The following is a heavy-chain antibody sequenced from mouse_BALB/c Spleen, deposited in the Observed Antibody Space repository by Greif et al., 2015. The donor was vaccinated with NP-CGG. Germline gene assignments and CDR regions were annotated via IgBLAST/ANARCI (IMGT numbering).Heavy chain of an antibody. Sequence: EVQRVESGGGLVKPGGSLKLSCAASGFTFSDYYMYWVRQTPEKRLEWVATISDGGSYTYYPDSVEGRFTISRDNAKNNLYLQMSSLKSEDTAMYYCARDEDDGPFAYWGQGTLVTVSA. D-gene: IGHD2-12*01. J-gene: IGHJ3*01. V-gene: IGHV5-4*02. CDR1: GFTFSDYY. CDR2: ISDGGSYT. CDR3: ARDEDDGPFAY.